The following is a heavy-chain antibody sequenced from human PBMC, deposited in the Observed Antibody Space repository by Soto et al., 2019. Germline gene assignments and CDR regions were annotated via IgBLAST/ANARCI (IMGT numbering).Heavy chain of an antibody. CDR3: ARRRQQSRKGKAMVIPKYDFYGMDV. J-gene: IGHJ6*02. CDR2: INAGNGNT. Sequence: ASVKVSCKASGYTFTSYAMHWVRQAPGQRLEWMGWINAGNGNTKYSQKFQGRVTITRDTSASTAYMELSSLRSEDTAVYYCARRRQQSRKGKAMVIPKYDFYGMDVWGQGTTHTV. V-gene: IGHV1-3*01. D-gene: IGHD5-18*01. CDR1: GYTFTSYA.